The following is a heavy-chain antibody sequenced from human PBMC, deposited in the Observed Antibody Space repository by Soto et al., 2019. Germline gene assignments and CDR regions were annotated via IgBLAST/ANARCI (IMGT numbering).Heavy chain of an antibody. CDR1: GFTFSSYA. CDR2: ISGSSGST. V-gene: IGHV3-23*01. D-gene: IGHD1-26*01. Sequence: PGGSLILSCASSGFTFSSYAMSWVRQATGKGLKRDSAISGSSGSTYYADSAKSRFTISRDICKKRLYLQMNSLRAEDTAVYYCAIDGRVYSVCVITEQCYYYIGVWGKGTTVNV. CDR3: AIDGRVYSVCVITEQCYYYIGV. J-gene: IGHJ6*03.